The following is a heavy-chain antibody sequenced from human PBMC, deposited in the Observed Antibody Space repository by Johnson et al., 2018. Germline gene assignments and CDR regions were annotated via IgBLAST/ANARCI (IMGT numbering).Heavy chain of an antibody. CDR1: GFTFSDHY. Sequence: VQLVESGGGLVQXGGSLRLSCDVSGFTFSDHYMDWVRQASGEGLEWVVRRRHKTMSYTTKYAASVEGRFTISRDDSKNSLNLQMNSLKVDDTAVYYCARVVIVRGHYYMDVWGKGTTVTVSS. D-gene: IGHD2/OR15-2a*01. J-gene: IGHJ6*03. V-gene: IGHV3-72*01. CDR2: RRHKTMSYTT. CDR3: ARVVIVRGHYYMDV.